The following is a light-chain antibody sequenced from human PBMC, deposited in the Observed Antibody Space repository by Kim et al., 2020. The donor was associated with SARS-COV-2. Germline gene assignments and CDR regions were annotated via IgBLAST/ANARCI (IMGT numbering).Light chain of an antibody. J-gene: IGKJ4*01. CDR3: MQGIQSALT. CDR1: QSLLYSNGNNY. Sequence: VMTQSPLSLPATPGEPASISCRSSQSLLYSNGNNYLSWYLQKPGQSPQLLIYLGSNRASGVPDRFSGSGSGTDFTLEISRVEAEDVGVYYCMQGIQSALTFGGGTKVDIK. CDR2: LGS. V-gene: IGKV2-28*01.